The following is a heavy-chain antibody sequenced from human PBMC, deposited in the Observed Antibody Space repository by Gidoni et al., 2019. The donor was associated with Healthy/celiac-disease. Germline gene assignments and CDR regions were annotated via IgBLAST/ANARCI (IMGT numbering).Heavy chain of an antibody. CDR2: IIPIFGTA. J-gene: IGHJ6*02. D-gene: IGHD3-22*01. V-gene: IGHV1-69*01. CDR3: ARSPKSSGSSRFYYYYGMDV. CDR1: GGTFSSYA. Sequence: QVQLVQSGAEVKKPGSSVKVSCKASGGTFSSYAISWVRQAPGQGLEWMGGIIPIFGTANYAQKFQGRVTITADESTSTAYMELSSLRSEDTAVYYCARSPKSSGSSRFYYYYGMDVWGQGTTVTVSS.